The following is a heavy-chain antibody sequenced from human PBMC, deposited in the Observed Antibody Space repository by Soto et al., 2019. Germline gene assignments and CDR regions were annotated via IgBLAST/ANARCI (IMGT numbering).Heavy chain of an antibody. CDR3: ARSHSGYINWFDP. Sequence: SETLSLTCTVSGGSISSSSYYWGWIRQPPGKGLEWIGSIYYSGSTYYNPSLKSRVTISVDTSKNQFSLKLSSVTAADTAVYYCARSHSGYINWFDPWGQGTLVTVSS. J-gene: IGHJ5*02. D-gene: IGHD5-12*01. CDR1: GGSISSSSYY. CDR2: IYYSGST. V-gene: IGHV4-39*01.